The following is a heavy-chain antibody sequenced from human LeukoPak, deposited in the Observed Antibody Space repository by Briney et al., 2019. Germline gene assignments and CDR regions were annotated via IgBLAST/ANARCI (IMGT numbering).Heavy chain of an antibody. D-gene: IGHD3-3*01. CDR3: ATATSETIFGALNYGMDV. CDR1: GYTLTELS. CDR2: FDPEDGET. V-gene: IGHV1-24*01. Sequence: ASVTVSCKVSGYTLTELSMHWVRQAPGKGREWMGGFDPEDGETIYAQKFQGRATMTEDTSTDTAYMELSSLRSEDTAVYYCATATSETIFGALNYGMDVWGQGTTVTVSS. J-gene: IGHJ6*02.